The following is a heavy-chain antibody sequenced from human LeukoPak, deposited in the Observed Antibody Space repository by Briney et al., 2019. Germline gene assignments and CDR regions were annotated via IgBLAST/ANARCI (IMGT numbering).Heavy chain of an antibody. V-gene: IGHV3-21*01. CDR3: ARDHYYDSSGYYYYMDV. CDR2: ISSSSSYI. Sequence: GGSLRLSCEASGFTFSSYSMNWVRQAPGKGLEWVSSISSSSSYIYYADSVKGRFTISRDNAKNSLYLQMNSLRAEDTAVYYCARDHYYDSSGYYYYMDVWGKGTTVTISS. J-gene: IGHJ6*03. D-gene: IGHD3-22*01. CDR1: GFTFSSYS.